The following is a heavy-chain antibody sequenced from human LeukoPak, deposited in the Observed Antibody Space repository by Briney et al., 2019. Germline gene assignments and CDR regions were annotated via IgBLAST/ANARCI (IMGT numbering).Heavy chain of an antibody. J-gene: IGHJ4*02. CDR1: GYTFSTYG. D-gene: IGHD3-22*01. CDR3: ARDPTYYYDSSGSYYFDY. V-gene: IGHV1-18*01. CDR2: ISAYNGNT. Sequence: ASVKVSCKASGYTFSTYGISWVRQAPGQGLEWMGWISAYNGNTNYAQKLQGRVTMTTDTSTSTAYMELRSLRSDDTAVYYCARDPTYYYDSSGSYYFDYWGQGTLVTVSS.